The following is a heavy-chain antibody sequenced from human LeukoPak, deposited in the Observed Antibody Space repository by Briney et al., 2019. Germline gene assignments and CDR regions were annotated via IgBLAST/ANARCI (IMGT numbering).Heavy chain of an antibody. V-gene: IGHV4-59*01. CDR3: ARQQLSQLYYFDY. D-gene: IGHD6-13*01. CDR2: IYYSGST. Sequence: PSETLSLTCTVSGGSICSYYWSWLRQPPGKGLEWIGYIYYSGSTNYNPSLKSRVTISVDTSKNQFSLKLSSVTAADTAVYYCARQQLSQLYYFDYWGQGTLVTVSS. J-gene: IGHJ4*02. CDR1: GGSICSYY.